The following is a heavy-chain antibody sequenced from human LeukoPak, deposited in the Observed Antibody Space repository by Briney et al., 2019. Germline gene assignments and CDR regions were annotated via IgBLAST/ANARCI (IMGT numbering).Heavy chain of an antibody. CDR3: ARGLVREFRYDIYYYAMDV. J-gene: IGHJ6*04. Sequence: ASVTVSCKASGDTFSSYAISRVRQAPGQGLEWMGGVIPIFGATNYAQKFQGRVTITVDESTNTAYMEMSSLRSEDTAVYYCARGLVREFRYDIYYYAMDVWGKGTTVTVSS. CDR2: VIPIFGAT. D-gene: IGHD3-10*01. V-gene: IGHV1-69*01. CDR1: GDTFSSYA.